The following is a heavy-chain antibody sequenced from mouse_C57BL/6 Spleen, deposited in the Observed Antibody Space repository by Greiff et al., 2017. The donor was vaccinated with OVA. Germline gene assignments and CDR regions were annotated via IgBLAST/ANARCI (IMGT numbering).Heavy chain of an antibody. CDR2: ISYDGSN. V-gene: IGHV3-6*01. D-gene: IGHD2-5*01. J-gene: IGHJ3*01. CDR3: ARDYYSNYETAY. CDR1: GYSITSGYY. Sequence: VQLQQSGPGLVKPSQSLSLTCSVTGYSITSGYYWNWIRQFPGNKLEWMGYISYDGSNNYNPSLKNRISITRDTSKNQFFLKLNSVTTEDTATYYCARDYYSNYETAYWGQGTLVTVSA.